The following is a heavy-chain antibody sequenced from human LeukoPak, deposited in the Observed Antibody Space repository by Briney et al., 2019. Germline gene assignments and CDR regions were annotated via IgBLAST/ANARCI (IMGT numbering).Heavy chain of an antibody. Sequence: SETLSLTCTVSGGSISTGTDYWSWIRQPAGKGLEWIGRIYTSGSTNYNLSLKSRVTISVDTSKNQFSLKLSSVTAADTAVYYCARESLGPPYYFDYWGQGTLVTVSS. CDR2: IYTSGST. CDR1: GGSISTGTDY. CDR3: ARESLGPPYYFDY. J-gene: IGHJ4*02. D-gene: IGHD1-26*01. V-gene: IGHV4-61*02.